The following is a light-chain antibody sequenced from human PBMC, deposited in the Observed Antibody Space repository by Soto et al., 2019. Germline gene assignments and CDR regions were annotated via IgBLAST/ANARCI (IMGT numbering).Light chain of an antibody. CDR3: QQSYSLMWP. Sequence: IEVTQNQSSLSASVGDRVTITCRASQGISTYLNWSQQKPGKAPKLLIYAASSLQSGVPSRFSGSGSETDFTLTISSLQPEDFATYSCQQSYSLMWPFGHGAMVDTK. J-gene: IGKJ1*01. V-gene: IGKV1-39*01. CDR2: AAS. CDR1: QGISTY.